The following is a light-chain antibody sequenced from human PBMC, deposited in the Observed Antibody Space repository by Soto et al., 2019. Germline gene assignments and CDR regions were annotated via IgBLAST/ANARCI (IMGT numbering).Light chain of an antibody. CDR1: SSDVGGYNY. V-gene: IGLV2-11*01. Sequence: QSALTQPRSVSGSPGQSVTISCTGTSSDVGGYNYVSSYQQHPGKAPKLMIYDVSKRPSGVPDRFSGSKSGNTASLTISGLQAEDEADYYCCSYAGSYTFDVFGTGTKLTVL. CDR2: DVS. CDR3: CSYAGSYTFDV. J-gene: IGLJ1*01.